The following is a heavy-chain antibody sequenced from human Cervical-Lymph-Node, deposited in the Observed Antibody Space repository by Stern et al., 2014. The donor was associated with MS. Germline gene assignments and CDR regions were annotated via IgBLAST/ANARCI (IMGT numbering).Heavy chain of an antibody. D-gene: IGHD1-26*01. Sequence: QVQLVQSGAEVKKPGASVKVSCKASGYTFTGYYMHWVRQAPGQGLEWMGRINPNSGDTNYAQKFQGRVTMTRDTSINTAYMELSRLRSDDTAVYYCATLGATTFEYWGQGTLVTVSS. J-gene: IGHJ4*02. CDR1: GYTFTGYY. CDR3: ATLGATTFEY. V-gene: IGHV1-2*06. CDR2: INPNSGDT.